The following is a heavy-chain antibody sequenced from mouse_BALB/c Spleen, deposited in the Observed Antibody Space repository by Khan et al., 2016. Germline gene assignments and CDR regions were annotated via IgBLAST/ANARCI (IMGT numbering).Heavy chain of an antibody. D-gene: IGHD2-3*01. J-gene: IGHJ2*01. V-gene: IGHV6-6*02. CDR1: GFTFSNYW. CDR2: ISLKSNNYAT. Sequence: QLEESGGGLVQPGGSMKLSCVASGFTFSNYWMNWVRQSPEKGLEWVAEISLKSNNYATYYAESVKGRFTISRDDPKSSVYLQRNNLRAADTGIYYYSRDGYLAYWGQGTPLTVSA. CDR3: SRDGYLAY.